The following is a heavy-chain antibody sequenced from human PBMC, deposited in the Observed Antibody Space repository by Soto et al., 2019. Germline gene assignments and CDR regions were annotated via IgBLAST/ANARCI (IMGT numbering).Heavy chain of an antibody. CDR2: INAGNGNT. D-gene: IGHD3-9*01. V-gene: IGHV1-3*01. CDR3: ARDGTYYDILTGYYTTYFDY. CDR1: GYTFTSYA. Sequence: ASVKVSCKASGYTFTSYAMHWVRQAPGQRLEWMGWINAGNGNTKYSQKFQGRVTITRDTSASTAYMELSSLRSEDTAVYYFARDGTYYDILTGYYTTYFDYWGQGTLVTVSS. J-gene: IGHJ4*02.